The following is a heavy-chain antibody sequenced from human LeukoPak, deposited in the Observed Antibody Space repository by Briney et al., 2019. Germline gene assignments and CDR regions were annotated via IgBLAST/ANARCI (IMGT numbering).Heavy chain of an antibody. D-gene: IGHD2-2*02. CDR2: IYTSVST. J-gene: IGHJ6*03. CDR3: ARCYTNYYYYMDV. CDR1: GGSISSYY. V-gene: IGHV4-4*07. Sequence: SETLSLTCTGSGGSISSYYWSWIRQPAGKGLEWIGRIYTSVSTNYNPSLKSRVTMSVDTSKNQFSLKLSSVTAADTAVYYCARCYTNYYYYMDVWGKGTTVTVSS.